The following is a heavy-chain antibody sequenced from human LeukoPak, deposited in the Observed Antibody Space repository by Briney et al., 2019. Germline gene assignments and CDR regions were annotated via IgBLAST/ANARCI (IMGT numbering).Heavy chain of an antibody. CDR2: IYYSGST. V-gene: IGHV4-39*01. CDR3: ARLSEYSSSLVY. CDR1: GGSISSSSYY. D-gene: IGHD6-6*01. J-gene: IGHJ4*02. Sequence: SETLSLTCTVSGGSISSSSYYWGWIRQPPGKGLEWIGSIYYSGSTYYNPSLKSRVTISVDTSKNQFSLKLSSVTAADTAVYYCARLSEYSSSLVYWGQGTQVTVSS.